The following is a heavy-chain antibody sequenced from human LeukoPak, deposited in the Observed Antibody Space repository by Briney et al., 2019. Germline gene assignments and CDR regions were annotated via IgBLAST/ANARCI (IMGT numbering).Heavy chain of an antibody. Sequence: PSETLSLTCAVYGGSFSGYYWSWIRQPPGKGLEWIGEINHSGSTNYNPSLKSRVTISVDTSKNQFSLKLSSVTAADTAVYYCARGSQYYDFWSGHHTPFFDYWGQGTLVTVSS. V-gene: IGHV4-34*01. D-gene: IGHD3-3*01. CDR3: ARGSQYYDFWSGHHTPFFDY. J-gene: IGHJ4*02. CDR1: GGSFSGYY. CDR2: INHSGST.